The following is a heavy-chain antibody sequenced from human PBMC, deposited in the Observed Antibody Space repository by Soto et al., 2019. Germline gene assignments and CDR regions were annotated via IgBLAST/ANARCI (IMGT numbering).Heavy chain of an antibody. Sequence: VGSLRLSCAASGFTFSSYSMNWVRQAPGKGLEWVSSISSSSSYIYYADSVKGRFTISRDNAKNSLYLQMNSLRAEDTAVYYCARDSSEFWSGYLRVNYFDYWGQGTLVTVSS. J-gene: IGHJ4*02. V-gene: IGHV3-21*01. CDR2: ISSSSSYI. D-gene: IGHD3-3*01. CDR1: GFTFSSYS. CDR3: ARDSSEFWSGYLRVNYFDY.